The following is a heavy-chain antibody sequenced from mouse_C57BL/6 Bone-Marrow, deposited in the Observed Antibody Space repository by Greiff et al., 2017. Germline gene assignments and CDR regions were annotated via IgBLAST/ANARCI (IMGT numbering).Heavy chain of an antibody. J-gene: IGHJ4*01. V-gene: IGHV5-12*01. CDR3: ARHGRRVYYAMDY. CDR1: GFTFSDYY. Sequence: EVKLMESGGGLVQPGGSLKLSCAASGFTFSDYYMYWVRQTPEKRLEWVAYISNGGGSTYYPDTVKGRFTISRDNAKNTLYLQMSRLKSEDTAMYYCARHGRRVYYAMDYWGQGTSVTVSS. CDR2: ISNGGGST.